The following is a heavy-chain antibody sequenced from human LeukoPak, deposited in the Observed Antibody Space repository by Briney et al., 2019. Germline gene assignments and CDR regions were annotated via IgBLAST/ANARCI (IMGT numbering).Heavy chain of an antibody. CDR3: ARVPGLVATITHPSQYYFDY. J-gene: IGHJ4*02. CDR2: ISSYNGNT. Sequence: ASVTVSCRASGYTFTSFGISWVRQAPGQGLEWMGWISSYNGNTNYVQKLQGRVTMTTDTSTSTAYMELRSLRSDDTAVYYCARVPGLVATITHPSQYYFDYWGQGTLVTVSS. D-gene: IGHD5-12*01. V-gene: IGHV1-18*01. CDR1: GYTFTSFG.